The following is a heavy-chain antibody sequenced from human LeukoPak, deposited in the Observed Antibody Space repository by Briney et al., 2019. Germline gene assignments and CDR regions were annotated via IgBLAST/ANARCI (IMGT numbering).Heavy chain of an antibody. V-gene: IGHV4-34*01. D-gene: IGHD6-13*01. Sequence: SETLSLTCAVYGGSFSGYYWSWIRQPPGKGLEWIGEINHSGSTNYNPSLKSRVTISVDTSKNQFSLKLSSVTAADTAVYYCARARQLVRFFVYWGQGTLVTVSS. CDR2: INHSGST. CDR1: GGSFSGYY. J-gene: IGHJ4*02. CDR3: ARARQLVRFFVY.